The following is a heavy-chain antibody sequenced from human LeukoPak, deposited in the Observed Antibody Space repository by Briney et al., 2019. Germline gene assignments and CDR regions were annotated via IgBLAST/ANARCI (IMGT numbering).Heavy chain of an antibody. CDR1: GFTFSSYS. CDR2: ISSSSSYI. V-gene: IGHV3-21*04. CDR3: ARAWYYYGSGSYVYFDY. D-gene: IGHD3-10*01. Sequence: PGGSLRLSCAGSGFTFSSYSMNWVRQAPGKGLEWVSSISSSSSYIYYADSVKGRFTISRDNSKNTLYLQMNSLRAEDTAVYYCARAWYYYGSGSYVYFDYWGQGTLVTVSS. J-gene: IGHJ4*02.